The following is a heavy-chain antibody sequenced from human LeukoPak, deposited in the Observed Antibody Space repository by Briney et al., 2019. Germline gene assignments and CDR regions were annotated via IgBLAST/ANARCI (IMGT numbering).Heavy chain of an antibody. CDR2: IYDSGST. CDR3: AKGGNTNFYYGDV. Sequence: SETLSLTCSVSGGSMTNLYWTWIRQPPGKGLEWIGDIYDSGSTRYNTSLESRVTISVDTSKNQFSLKLSSVTTADTAVYYCAKGGNTNFYYGDVWGQGTTVTVSS. V-gene: IGHV4-59*01. CDR1: GGSMTNLY. J-gene: IGHJ6*02. D-gene: IGHD2/OR15-2a*01.